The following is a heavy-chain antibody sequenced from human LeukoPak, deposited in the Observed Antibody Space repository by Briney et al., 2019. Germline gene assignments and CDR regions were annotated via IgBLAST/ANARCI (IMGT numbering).Heavy chain of an antibody. CDR1: GFTFGSYA. V-gene: IGHV3-23*01. D-gene: IGHD4-17*01. CDR3: AFRGKVTVTTKGAFDM. J-gene: IGHJ3*02. Sequence: GGSLRLSCAASGFTFGSYAMNWVRQAPGKGLEWVSVISGNGGDTNHADSVKGRFTIFRDNSKNTLYLQMNSLRAEDTAIYYCAFRGKVTVTTKGAFDMWGQGTMVTVSS. CDR2: ISGNGGDT.